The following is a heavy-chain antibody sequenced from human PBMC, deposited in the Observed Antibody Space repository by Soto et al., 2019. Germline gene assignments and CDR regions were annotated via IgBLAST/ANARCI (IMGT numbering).Heavy chain of an antibody. CDR3: ARRIRWERNVYSYYGIDV. V-gene: IGHV1-69*01. Sequence: QGQLVQSGAEVKKPGSSVKVSCKASGGTFSSYAIGWVRQAPGQGLEWIGGIISVFGTSNYAQKFHVRVTSTADESTSTDYMELRSMRSEDTAVYYCARRIRWERNVYSYYGIDVWGQGTTVTVAS. CDR1: GGTFSSYA. CDR2: IISVFGTS. D-gene: IGHD1-26*01. J-gene: IGHJ6*01.